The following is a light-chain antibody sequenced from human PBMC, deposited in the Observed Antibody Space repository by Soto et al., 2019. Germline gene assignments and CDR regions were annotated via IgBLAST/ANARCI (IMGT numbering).Light chain of an antibody. CDR3: LQHNTYPLT. J-gene: IGKJ4*01. CDR2: AAS. CDR1: QGIRSG. Sequence: IQMTQSPSSLSASVGYRVTITCRASQGIRSGLGWYQQKPGKAPKRLIDAASSLQSGVPSRFSGSGSGTEFTLTISSLQPEDFATYYCLQHNTYPLTFGGGTKVDIK. V-gene: IGKV1-17*01.